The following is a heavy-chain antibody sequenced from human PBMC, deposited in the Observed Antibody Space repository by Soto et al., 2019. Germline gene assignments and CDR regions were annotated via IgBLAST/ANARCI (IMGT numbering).Heavy chain of an antibody. CDR1: GFTFSSHA. CDR3: ARELMWCGEIGYFAN. J-gene: IGHJ4*02. V-gene: IGHV3-21*06. D-gene: IGHD3-10*01. CDR2: IDSSSSFI. Sequence: EVQLVESGGSLVKPGGSLRLSCAASGFTFSSHAINWVRQAPGKGLEWISSIDSSSSFIYYADSVKGRFTISRDNAKNSVFQHMGSMRADDTAVYYCARELMWCGEIGYFANWGQGALVTVSS.